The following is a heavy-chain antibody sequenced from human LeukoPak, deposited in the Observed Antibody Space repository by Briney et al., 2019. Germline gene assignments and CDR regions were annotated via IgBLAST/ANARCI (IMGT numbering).Heavy chain of an antibody. D-gene: IGHD2-15*01. V-gene: IGHV4-59*08. CDR2: IDYSGST. J-gene: IGHJ6*03. CDR1: GDSMRNFY. Sequence: SETLSLSCSVSGDSMRNFYWSWNRQPPGKGLEWIGYIDYSGSTSYNPSLKSRVTISVDTSKNQFSLKLSSVTAADTAVYYCARGAYCSGGSCYPGIYYYYYMDVWGKGTTVTISS. CDR3: ARGAYCSGGSCYPGIYYYYYMDV.